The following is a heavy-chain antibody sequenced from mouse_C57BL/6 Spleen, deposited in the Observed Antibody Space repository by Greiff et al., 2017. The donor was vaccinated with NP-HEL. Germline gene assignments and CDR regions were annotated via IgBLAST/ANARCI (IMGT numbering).Heavy chain of an antibody. V-gene: IGHV1-64*01. Sequence: QVQLQQPGAELVKPGASVKLSCKASGYTFTSYWMHWVKQRPGQGLEWIGMIHPNSGSTNYNEKFKSKATLTVDKSSSTAYMQLSSLTSEDSAVYYCARIRLNYYGSSTSSYAMDYWGQGTSVTVSS. CDR2: IHPNSGST. J-gene: IGHJ4*01. D-gene: IGHD1-1*01. CDR3: ARIRLNYYGSSTSSYAMDY. CDR1: GYTFTSYW.